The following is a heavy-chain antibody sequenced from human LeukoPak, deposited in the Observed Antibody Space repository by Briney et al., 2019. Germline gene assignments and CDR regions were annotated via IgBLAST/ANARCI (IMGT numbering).Heavy chain of an antibody. D-gene: IGHD1-26*01. CDR1: GYTFTGYY. V-gene: IGHV1-2*02. Sequence: ASVKVSCKASGYTFTGYYMHWVRQAPGQGLEWMGWINPNSGGTNYAQKFQGRVTMTRDTSISTAYMELSRLRSDDTAVYYCARVPRWELLISDWFDPWGQGTLVTVSS. CDR3: ARVPRWELLISDWFDP. CDR2: INPNSGGT. J-gene: IGHJ5*02.